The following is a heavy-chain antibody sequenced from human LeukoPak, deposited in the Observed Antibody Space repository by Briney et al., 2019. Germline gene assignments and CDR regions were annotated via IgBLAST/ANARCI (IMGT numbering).Heavy chain of an antibody. D-gene: IGHD6-19*01. CDR3: ARAGPGSGWYFDY. CDR2: ISPYNGNT. Sequence: GESLKISCKGSGYSFTSVGITWVRRAPGQGLEWMGWISPYNGNTRYAQKFQGRVAMTTDTSTTTAYMELRGLRFNDTAVYYCARAGPGSGWYFDYWGQGTLVTVSS. J-gene: IGHJ4*02. CDR1: GYSFTSVG. V-gene: IGHV1-18*01.